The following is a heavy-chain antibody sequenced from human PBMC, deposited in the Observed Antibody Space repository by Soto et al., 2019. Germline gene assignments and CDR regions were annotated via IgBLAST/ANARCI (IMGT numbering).Heavy chain of an antibody. CDR3: AREYCSGVGCSPYFDF. D-gene: IGHD2-15*01. Sequence: ASVKVSCKASGGTFSSYAISWVRQAPGQGLEWMGWINPNSGTTHYAQTFQGRVTMTRDTSITTSFVDLSRLTSDDTAVYYCAREYCSGVGCSPYFDFWGQGTLVTVSS. CDR2: INPNSGTT. V-gene: IGHV1-2*02. CDR1: GGTFSSYA. J-gene: IGHJ4*02.